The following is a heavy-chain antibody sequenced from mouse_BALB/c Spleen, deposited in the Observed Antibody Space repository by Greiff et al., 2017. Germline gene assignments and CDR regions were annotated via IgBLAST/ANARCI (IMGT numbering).Heavy chain of an antibody. CDR1: GYSITSGYS. CDR2: ISYDGSN. J-gene: IGHJ4*01. Sequence: EVKLQESGPGLVKPSQSLSLTCSVTGYSITSGYSWNWIRQFPGNKLEWMGYISYDGSNNYNPSLKNRISITRDTSKNQLFLKLNSVTTEDTATYYCARGGTTTVGPMDYWGQGTSVTVSS. D-gene: IGHD1-1*01. V-gene: IGHV3-6*02. CDR3: ARGGTTTVGPMDY.